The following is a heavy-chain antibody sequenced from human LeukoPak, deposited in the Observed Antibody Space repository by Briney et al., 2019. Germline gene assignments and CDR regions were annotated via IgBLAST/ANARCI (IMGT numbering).Heavy chain of an antibody. CDR2: IYHSGST. CDR1: GGSISSSNW. CDR3: ASFYGDYEAWFDP. V-gene: IGHV4-4*02. D-gene: IGHD4-17*01. Sequence: SETLSLTCAVSGGSISSSNWWSWVRQPPGKGLEWIGEIYHSGSTNYNPSLKSRVTISVDKSKNQFSLKLSSVTAADTAVYYRASFYGDYEAWFDPWGQGTLVTVSS. J-gene: IGHJ5*02.